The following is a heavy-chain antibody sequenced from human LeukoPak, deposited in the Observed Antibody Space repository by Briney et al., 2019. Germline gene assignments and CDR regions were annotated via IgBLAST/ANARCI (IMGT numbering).Heavy chain of an antibody. V-gene: IGHV1-2*06. J-gene: IGHJ4*02. CDR3: ARVLIAVAGDY. CDR1: GYTFTGYY. Sequence: ASVKVSCKASGYTFTGYYMHWVRQAPGQGLEWMGRINPNSGGTNYAQKFQGRVTLTRDTSISTAYMELSRLRSDDTAVYYCARVLIAVAGDYWGQGTLVTVSS. CDR2: INPNSGGT. D-gene: IGHD6-19*01.